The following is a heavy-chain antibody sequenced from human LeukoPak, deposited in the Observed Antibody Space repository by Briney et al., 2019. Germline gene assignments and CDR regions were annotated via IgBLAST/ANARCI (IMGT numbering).Heavy chain of an antibody. V-gene: IGHV1-2*02. CDR3: AKTDNKYDSRLLFN. Sequence: ASVKVSCKASGYIFTDYYIHWVRQAPGQGLEWMGWINPHSGGTNYARLFHGRVTMTRDTSITTAYMELSRLRSDDTAMYYCAKTDNKYDSRLLFNWGQGTQIIVSS. CDR1: GYIFTDYY. J-gene: IGHJ1*01. D-gene: IGHD3-22*01. CDR2: INPHSGGT.